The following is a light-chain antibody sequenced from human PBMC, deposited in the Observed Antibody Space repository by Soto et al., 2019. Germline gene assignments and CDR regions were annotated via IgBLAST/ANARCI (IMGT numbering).Light chain of an antibody. J-gene: IGLJ2*01. CDR1: MRDVGAYNL. CDR3: SSYTSKSSLI. Sequence: QSALTQPASVSGSPGQSITISCAGTMRDVGAYNLVSWYQQHPGRAPQLIIYEVRNRPTGISFRFSGSKSGNTASLTISGLQAEDEADYYCSSYTSKSSLIFGGGTKVTV. V-gene: IGLV2-14*01. CDR2: EVR.